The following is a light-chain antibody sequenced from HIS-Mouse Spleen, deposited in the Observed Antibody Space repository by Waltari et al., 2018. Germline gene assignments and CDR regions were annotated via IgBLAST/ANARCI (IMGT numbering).Light chain of an antibody. CDR2: EDS. Sequence: SELTHPSSVPVSPGQTARIPCPGDALPKKYAYWYQQKSGQAPVMVIYEDSKRPSGITEGFSGSSSGTMATLTISGAQVEDEADYYCYSTDSSGNHRVFGGGTKLTVL. CDR1: ALPKKY. J-gene: IGLJ2*01. V-gene: IGLV3-10*01. CDR3: YSTDSSGNHRV.